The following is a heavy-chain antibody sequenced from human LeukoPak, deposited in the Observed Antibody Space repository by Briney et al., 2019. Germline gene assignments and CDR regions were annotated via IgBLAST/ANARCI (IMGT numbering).Heavy chain of an antibody. CDR3: AKGIYSSGWSYFDY. D-gene: IGHD6-19*01. J-gene: IGHJ4*01. Sequence: GGSLRLSCATSGFTFSSFEMNWVRQAPGKGLEWVSTLSGSGITTYYADSVKGRFTISRDNSKNTLYLQMNSLRAEDTAVYYCAKGIYSSGWSYFDYWGHGTLVTVSS. CDR1: GFTFSSFE. V-gene: IGHV3-23*01. CDR2: LSGSGITT.